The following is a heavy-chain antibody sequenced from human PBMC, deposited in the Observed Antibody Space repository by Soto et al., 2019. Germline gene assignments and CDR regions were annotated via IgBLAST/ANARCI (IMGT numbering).Heavy chain of an antibody. CDR2: ISYDGSNK. CDR1: GFTFSSYG. V-gene: IGHV3-30*18. D-gene: IGHD5-12*01. J-gene: IGHJ6*03. CDR3: SKAGSSWDIVAYYYYYMDV. Sequence: GGSLRLSCAASGFTFSSYGMHWVRQAPGKGLEWVAVISYDGSNKYYADSVKGRFTISRDNSKNTLYLQMNSLRAEDTAVYYCSKAGSSWDIVAYYYYYMDVWGKGTTVTVSS.